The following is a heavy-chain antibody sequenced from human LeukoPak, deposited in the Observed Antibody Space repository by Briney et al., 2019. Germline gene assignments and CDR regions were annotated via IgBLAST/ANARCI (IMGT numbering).Heavy chain of an antibody. Sequence: GASVKVSCKASGYSFTDYAINWVRQAPGQGLEWMGWITGDTGDPTYARGFTGRFVFSLDTSVTTAYLQFNNLKADDTAVYYCARDGARLDVWGQGTMVTVSS. CDR1: GYSFTDYA. V-gene: IGHV7-4-1*02. J-gene: IGHJ3*01. CDR2: ITGDTGDP. CDR3: ARDGARLDV. D-gene: IGHD4/OR15-4a*01.